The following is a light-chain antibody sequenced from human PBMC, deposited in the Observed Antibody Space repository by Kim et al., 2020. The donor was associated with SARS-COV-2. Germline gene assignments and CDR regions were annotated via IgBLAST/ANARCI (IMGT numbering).Light chain of an antibody. J-gene: IGLJ3*02. Sequence: SSELTQPPSVSVSPGQTASITCSGDKLGDKYACWYQQKPGQSPVLVIYQDSKRPSGIPERFSGSNSGNTATLTISGTQAMDEADYYCQAWDSSTEWVFGGGTQLTVL. CDR1: KLGDKY. CDR2: QDS. V-gene: IGLV3-1*01. CDR3: QAWDSSTEWV.